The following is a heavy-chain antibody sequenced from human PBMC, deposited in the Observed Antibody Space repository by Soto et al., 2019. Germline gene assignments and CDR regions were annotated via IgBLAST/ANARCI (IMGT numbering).Heavy chain of an antibody. Sequence: QVQLVQSGAEVKKPGSSVKVSCKTSGGTFRTSAISWVRQAPGQGLEWMGGIMPVFPTPDYAQKFQDRVTITADESTGTAYMELSSLRSEDTAVYYCARDKDRQQLGGNYYYIMDVWGQGTTVTVSS. CDR2: IMPVFPTP. CDR1: GGTFRTSA. CDR3: ARDKDRQQLGGNYYYIMDV. J-gene: IGHJ6*01. D-gene: IGHD3-3*02. V-gene: IGHV1-69*12.